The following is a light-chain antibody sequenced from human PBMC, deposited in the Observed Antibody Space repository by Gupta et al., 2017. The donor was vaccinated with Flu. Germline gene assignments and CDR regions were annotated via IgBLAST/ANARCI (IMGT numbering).Light chain of an antibody. CDR2: GAS. Sequence: EIVMTQSPATLSVSPGERATLSCRASQSVSTNLAWYQQKPGQAPRLLIYGASTRATGVSARFSGSGSGTQFTLTVDSLQSEDVAIYYCQQYNHGPETYGQGTKVDIK. CDR3: QQYNHGPET. CDR1: QSVSTN. V-gene: IGKV3-15*01. J-gene: IGKJ1*01.